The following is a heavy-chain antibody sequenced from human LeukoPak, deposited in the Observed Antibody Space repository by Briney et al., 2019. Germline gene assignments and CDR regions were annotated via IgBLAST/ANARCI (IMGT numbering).Heavy chain of an antibody. J-gene: IGHJ6*02. V-gene: IGHV3-7*01. CDR3: ARDSSSPPTYYYYYGMDV. CDR1: GFTFSSYW. CDR2: IKQDGSEE. D-gene: IGHD6-13*01. Sequence: GGSLRLSCAASGFTFSSYWMSWVRQAPGKGLEWVANIKQDGSEEYYVDSVKGRFTISRDNAKNSLYLQMNSLRAEDTAVYYCARDSSSPPTYYYYYGMDVWGQGTTVTVSS.